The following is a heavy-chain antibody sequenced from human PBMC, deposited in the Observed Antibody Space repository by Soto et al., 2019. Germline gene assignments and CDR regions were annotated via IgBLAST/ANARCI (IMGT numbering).Heavy chain of an antibody. D-gene: IGHD1-26*01. CDR3: ARGVSAGVDY. CDR1: GYNFTSLD. Sequence: QVQLVQSGAEVREPGASVKVSCKASGYNFTSLDINWVRQTAGQGLEWMGWMQPSTGRTGYAQKFQGRVTMTRDTSINTAYMELTTLTSEDTAFYYCARGVSAGVDYWGQGTLVTVSS. V-gene: IGHV1-8*01. J-gene: IGHJ4*02. CDR2: MQPSTGRT.